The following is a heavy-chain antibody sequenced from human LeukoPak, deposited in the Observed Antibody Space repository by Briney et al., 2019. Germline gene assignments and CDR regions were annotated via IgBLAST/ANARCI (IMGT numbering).Heavy chain of an antibody. CDR3: ARDLSGVTGYTYGRGIDY. CDR1: GFTFSSYG. J-gene: IGHJ4*02. CDR2: ISSSSSTI. Sequence: GGSLRLSCAASGFTFSSYGMTWVRQAPGKGLEWVSYISSSSSTIYYADSVKGRFTISRDSAKNSLYLQLNSLRAEDTAVYYCARDLSGVTGYTYGRGIDYWGQGTLVTVSS. V-gene: IGHV3-48*01. D-gene: IGHD5-18*01.